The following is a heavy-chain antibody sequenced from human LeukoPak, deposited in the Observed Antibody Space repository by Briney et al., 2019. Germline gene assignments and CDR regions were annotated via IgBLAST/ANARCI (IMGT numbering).Heavy chain of an antibody. CDR1: GGSITGGYY. CDR2: IYYTGVI. CDR3: ARLTRLAPVGTTYYHSLDV. D-gene: IGHD2-2*01. Sequence: SETLSLTCTVSGGSITGGYYWSWLRQPPEKGLEWIGHIYYTGVINYDPSLKSRVTMLVDTSKNQFSLNVMSVTAADTAVYYCARLTRLAPVGTTYYHSLDVWGQGSTVTVSS. V-gene: IGHV4-59*08. J-gene: IGHJ6*02.